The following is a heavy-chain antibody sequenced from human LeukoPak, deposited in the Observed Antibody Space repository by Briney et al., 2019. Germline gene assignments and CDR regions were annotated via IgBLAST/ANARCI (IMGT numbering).Heavy chain of an antibody. CDR3: ARGQGDGPNWFDP. CDR2: IYYSGST. CDR1: GGSISSYY. J-gene: IGHJ5*02. Sequence: PSETLSLTCTVSGGSISSYYWSWIRQPPGKGLEWIGYIYYSGSTNYNPSIKSRVTISVDTSKNQFSLKLSSVTAADTAVYYCARGQGDGPNWFDPWGQGTLVTVSS. D-gene: IGHD5-24*01. V-gene: IGHV4-59*01.